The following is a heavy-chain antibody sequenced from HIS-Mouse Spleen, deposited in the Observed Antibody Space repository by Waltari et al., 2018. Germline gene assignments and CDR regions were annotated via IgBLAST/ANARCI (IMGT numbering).Heavy chain of an antibody. V-gene: IGHV1-8*01. Sequence: QVQLVQSGAEVKKPGASVKVSCKASGYTFTSYDIHWVRQATGQGLEWMGWMNPNSGETGYPQKDHGRGTMTRITTISTAYRVLSSLGSADTAVYYCAGGHDYSNDVDYWGQGTLVTVSS. CDR2: MNPNSGET. J-gene: IGHJ4*02. CDR3: AGGHDYSNDVDY. D-gene: IGHD4-4*01. CDR1: GYTFTSYD.